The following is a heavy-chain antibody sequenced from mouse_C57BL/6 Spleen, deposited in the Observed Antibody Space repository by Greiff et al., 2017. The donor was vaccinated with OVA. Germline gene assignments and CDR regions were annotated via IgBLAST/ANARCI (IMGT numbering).Heavy chain of an antibody. CDR2: ISSGSSTI. V-gene: IGHV5-17*01. CDR1: GFTFSDYG. Sequence: EVQVVESGGGLVKPGGSLKLSCAASGFTFSDYGMHWVRQAPEKGLEWVAYISSGSSTIYYADTVKGRFTISRDNAKNTLFLQMTSLRSEDTAMYYCARPNSYSNNRYFDVWGTGTTVTVSS. D-gene: IGHD2-5*01. CDR3: ARPNSYSNNRYFDV. J-gene: IGHJ1*03.